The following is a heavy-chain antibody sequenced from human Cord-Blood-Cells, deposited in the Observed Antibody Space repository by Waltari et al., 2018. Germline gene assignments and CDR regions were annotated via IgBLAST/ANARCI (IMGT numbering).Heavy chain of an antibody. D-gene: IGHD1-26*01. J-gene: IGHJ1*01. CDR3: TTDLYSGSYDFQH. CDR1: GFTFSNAW. V-gene: IGHV3-15*01. Sequence: EVQLVDSGGGLVKPGGSLRLSCAASGFTFSNAWMSWVRQAPGKGLEWGGRIKSKKDGGTTDNAAPVKGRFTISRDKSKNTLNLQMNSLKSEDTAVYYCTTDLYSGSYDFQHWGQGTLVTVSS. CDR2: IKSKKDGGTT.